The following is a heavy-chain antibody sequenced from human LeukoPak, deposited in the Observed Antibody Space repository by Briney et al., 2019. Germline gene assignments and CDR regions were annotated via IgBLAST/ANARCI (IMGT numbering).Heavy chain of an antibody. CDR2: INAGNGNT. Sequence: ASVKVSCKASGYTFTSYAMHWVRQAPGQRLEWMGWINAGNGNTKYSQKFQGRVTITRDTSASTAYMELSSLRSEDTAVYYSARSPTVLRYFDWLSPLGYWGQGTLVTVSS. V-gene: IGHV1-3*01. CDR1: GYTFTSYA. J-gene: IGHJ4*02. CDR3: ARSPTVLRYFDWLSPLGY. D-gene: IGHD3-9*01.